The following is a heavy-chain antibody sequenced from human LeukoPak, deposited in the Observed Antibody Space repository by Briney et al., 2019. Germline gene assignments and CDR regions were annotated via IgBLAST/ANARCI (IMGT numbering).Heavy chain of an antibody. V-gene: IGHV3-48*04. D-gene: IGHD6-6*01. CDR2: ISSSSSTI. CDR1: GFTFSSYS. J-gene: IGHJ4*02. Sequence: QSGGSLRLSWAASGFTFSSYSVNWVRQAPGKGLEWVSYISSSSSTIYYADSVKGRFTISRDNAKNSLYLQMNSLRAEDTAVYYCARVSDSSSWVRGQGTLVTVSS. CDR3: ARVSDSSSWV.